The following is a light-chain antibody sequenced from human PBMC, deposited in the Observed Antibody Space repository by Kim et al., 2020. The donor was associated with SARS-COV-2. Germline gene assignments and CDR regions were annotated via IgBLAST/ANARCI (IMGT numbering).Light chain of an antibody. J-gene: IGLJ2*01. CDR2: DNN. V-gene: IGLV1-51*01. CDR1: SSNIGNND. Sequence: GQKVTISCSGSSSNIGNNDVSWYQQVPGTAPKLLIYDNNKRPSGIPDRFSGSKSGASATLDISGLQTGDEAHYYCGTWDSRLATGAFGGGTQLTVL. CDR3: GTWDSRLATGA.